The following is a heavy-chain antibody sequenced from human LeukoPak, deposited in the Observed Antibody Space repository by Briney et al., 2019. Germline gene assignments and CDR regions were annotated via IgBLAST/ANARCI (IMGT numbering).Heavy chain of an antibody. CDR2: IYPGDSDT. V-gene: IGHV5-51*01. CDR1: GYSFTNYW. Sequence: GESLKISCKGSGYSFTNYWIAWVRQMPGKGLEWMGIIYPGDSDTRYSPSFQGQVTISADKSISTAYLQWSSLKASDTAMYYCARTKDGIAVAGRVGSWFDPWGQGTLVTVSS. CDR3: ARTKDGIAVAGRVGSWFDP. J-gene: IGHJ5*02. D-gene: IGHD6-19*01.